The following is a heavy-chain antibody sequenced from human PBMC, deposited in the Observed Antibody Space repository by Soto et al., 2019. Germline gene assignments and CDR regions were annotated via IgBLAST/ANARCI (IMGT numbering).Heavy chain of an antibody. Sequence: SVKVSCKASGGTFSSYAISWVRQAPGQGLEWMGGIIPIFGTANYAQKFQGRVTITADESTSTAYMELSSLRSEDTAVYYCARKFRGYSYGYPSDYYGMDVWGQGTTVTVS. J-gene: IGHJ6*02. D-gene: IGHD5-18*01. CDR2: IIPIFGTA. CDR1: GGTFSSYA. V-gene: IGHV1-69*13. CDR3: ARKFRGYSYGYPSDYYGMDV.